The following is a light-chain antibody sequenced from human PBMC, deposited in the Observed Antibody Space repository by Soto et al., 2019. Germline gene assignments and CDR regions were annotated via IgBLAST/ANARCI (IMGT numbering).Light chain of an antibody. CDR2: AAS. V-gene: IGKV1-39*01. CDR1: QSISYY. Sequence: DIQMTQSPSSLSASAGDRFTITCRASQSISYYLNWYQQTPGMAPKVLIYAASNLQSGVPSRFSGSGSGTDFTLTISSLQPEDFVTYYCQQSYNSPITFGQGTRLEIK. J-gene: IGKJ5*01. CDR3: QQSYNSPIT.